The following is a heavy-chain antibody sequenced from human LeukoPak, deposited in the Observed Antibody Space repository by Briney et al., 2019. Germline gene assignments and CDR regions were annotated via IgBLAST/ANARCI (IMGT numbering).Heavy chain of an antibody. J-gene: IGHJ5*02. D-gene: IGHD3-10*01. CDR3: ARDWYGWFDP. Sequence: SETLSLTCTVSGGSISSYYWSWIRQPPGKGLEWIGYIYYSGSTNYNPSLKSRVTISVDTSKNQFSLKLSSVTAADTAVYSCARDWYGWFDPWGQGTLVTVSS. CDR2: IYYSGST. CDR1: GGSISSYY. V-gene: IGHV4-59*01.